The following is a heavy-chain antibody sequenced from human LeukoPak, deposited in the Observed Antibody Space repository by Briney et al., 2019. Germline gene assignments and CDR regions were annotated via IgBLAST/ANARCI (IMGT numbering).Heavy chain of an antibody. CDR2: IYYIGST. Sequence: SETLSLTCTVSGGSISSTSYYWGWIRQPPGKGLEWIGSIYYIGSTSYNPSPKSRVTISVDTSKNQFSLKLSSVTAADTAVYYRARDLGYCSSTSCPRGYWFDPWGQGTLVTVSS. J-gene: IGHJ5*02. CDR3: ARDLGYCSSTSCPRGYWFDP. CDR1: GGSISSTSYY. V-gene: IGHV4-39*07. D-gene: IGHD2-2*01.